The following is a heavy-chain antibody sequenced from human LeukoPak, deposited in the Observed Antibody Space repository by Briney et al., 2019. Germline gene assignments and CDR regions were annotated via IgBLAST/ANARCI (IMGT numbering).Heavy chain of an antibody. CDR3: AREDSGPKGAYYYGMDV. Sequence: SETLSLTCTVSGGSISSYHWSWIRQPPGKGLEWIGYMYYSGSTNYNPSLRSRVTISVDTSRNQFSLKLSSVTAADTAVYYCAREDSGPKGAYYYGMDVWGQGTTVTVSS. CDR1: GGSISSYH. V-gene: IGHV4-59*01. CDR2: MYYSGST. D-gene: IGHD1-26*01. J-gene: IGHJ6*02.